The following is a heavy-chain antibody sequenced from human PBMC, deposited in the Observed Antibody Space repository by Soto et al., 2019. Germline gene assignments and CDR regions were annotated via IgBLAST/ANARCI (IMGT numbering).Heavy chain of an antibody. CDR1: GGSISSYY. J-gene: IGHJ4*02. Sequence: PSETLSLTCTVSGGSISSYYWSWIRQPPGKGLEWIGYIYYSGSTNYNPSLKSRVTISVDTSKNQFSLKLSSVTAADTAVYYCARAGSDYYDSSGYYPFDYWGQGTLVTVSS. V-gene: IGHV4-59*01. CDR2: IYYSGST. CDR3: ARAGSDYYDSSGYYPFDY. D-gene: IGHD3-22*01.